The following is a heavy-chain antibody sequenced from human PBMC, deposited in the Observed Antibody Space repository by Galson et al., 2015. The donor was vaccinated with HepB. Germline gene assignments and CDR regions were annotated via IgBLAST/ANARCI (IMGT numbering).Heavy chain of an antibody. V-gene: IGHV3-53*01. CDR2: IYSTGTT. CDR1: GFTVSNNY. J-gene: IGHJ4*02. CDR3: AKRRLGEALIDY. D-gene: IGHD3-16*01. Sequence: SLRLSCAASGFTVSNNYMSWVRQTPGKGLEWVSVIYSTGTTYYADSVKGRFTISRDNSKNTLYLQMNSLRTEDTAVYYCAKRRLGEALIDYWGQGTLVTVSS.